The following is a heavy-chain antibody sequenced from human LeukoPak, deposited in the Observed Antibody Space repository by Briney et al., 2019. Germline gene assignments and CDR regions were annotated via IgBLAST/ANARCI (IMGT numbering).Heavy chain of an antibody. CDR1: GYTFTSYY. D-gene: IGHD3-22*01. J-gene: IGHJ4*02. CDR2: INPSGGST. V-gene: IGHV1-46*01. Sequence: ASVKVSCKASGYTFTSYYMHWVRQAPGQGLEWMGIINPSGGSTSYAQKFQGRVTMTRDTSTSTVYMELSSLRSEDTAVYYCARDLYDSSGYYSARLYYFGYWGQGTLVTVSS. CDR3: ARDLYDSSGYYSARLYYFGY.